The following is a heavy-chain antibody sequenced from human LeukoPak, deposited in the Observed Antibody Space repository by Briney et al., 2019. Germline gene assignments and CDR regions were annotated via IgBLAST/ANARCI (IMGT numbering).Heavy chain of an antibody. CDR1: GGSISSSSYY. CDR3: ATARSKLEHFDY. J-gene: IGHJ4*02. V-gene: IGHV4-39*07. CDR2: IYYSGST. Sequence: SETLSLTCTVSGGSISSSSYYWGWIRQPPGKGLEWIGSIYYSGSTYYNPSLKSRVTISVDTSKNQLSLKLSSVTAADTAVYYCATARSKLEHFDYWGQGTLVTVSS. D-gene: IGHD1-1*01.